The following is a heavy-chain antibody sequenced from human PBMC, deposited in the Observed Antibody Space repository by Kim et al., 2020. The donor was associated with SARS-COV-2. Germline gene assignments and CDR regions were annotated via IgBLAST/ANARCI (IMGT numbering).Heavy chain of an antibody. CDR3: ARGSGGSSWLGTFDY. J-gene: IGHJ4*02. V-gene: IGHV4-34*01. Sequence: PSLKSRVTISVDTSKNQFSLKLSSVTAADTAVYYCARGSGGSSWLGTFDYWGQGTLVTVSS. D-gene: IGHD6-13*01.